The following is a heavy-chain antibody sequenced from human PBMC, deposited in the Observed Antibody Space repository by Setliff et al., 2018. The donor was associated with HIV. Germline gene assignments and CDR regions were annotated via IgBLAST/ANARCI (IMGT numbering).Heavy chain of an antibody. V-gene: IGHV4-39*07. D-gene: IGHD3-3*01. CDR1: GGSISGSSDF. Sequence: KPSETLSLTCAVSGGSISGSSDFWAWIRQPPGKGLEWIGNIYYNGSTNYNPSFKSRVTISVDRSKSQFSLKLSSVTAADTAIYYCTRGPEGVAGGDYWGQGILVTVSS. J-gene: IGHJ4*02. CDR2: IYYNGST. CDR3: TRGPEGVAGGDY.